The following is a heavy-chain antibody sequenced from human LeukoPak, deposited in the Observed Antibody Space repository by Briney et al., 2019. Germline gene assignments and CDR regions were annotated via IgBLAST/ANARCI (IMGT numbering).Heavy chain of an antibody. D-gene: IGHD3-22*01. CDR2: ISYDGSNK. CDR1: GFTFSSYA. CDR3: ARDFYDIKRGYYVGY. Sequence: GRSLRLSCAASGFTFSSYAMHWVRQAPGKGLEWVAVISYDGSNKYYADSVKGRFTISRDNSKNTLYLQMNSLRAEDTAVYYCARDFYDIKRGYYVGYWGQGTLVTVSS. V-gene: IGHV3-30-3*01. J-gene: IGHJ4*02.